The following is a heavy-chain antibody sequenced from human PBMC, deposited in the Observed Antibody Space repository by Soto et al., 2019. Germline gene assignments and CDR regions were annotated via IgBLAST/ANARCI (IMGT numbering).Heavy chain of an antibody. V-gene: IGHV3-33*01. CDR3: ARDISGSCSTNYGMDV. CDR1: GFTFSSYG. J-gene: IGHJ6*02. Sequence: QVQLVESGGGVVQPGRSLRLSCAASGFTFSSYGMHWVRQAPGKGLEWVAVIWYDGSNKYYADSVKGRFTIYRDNSKNTLYFKMNILRAKDTAVYYCARDISGSCSTNYGMDVWCQGTTVTVSS. D-gene: IGHD1-26*01. CDR2: IWYDGSNK.